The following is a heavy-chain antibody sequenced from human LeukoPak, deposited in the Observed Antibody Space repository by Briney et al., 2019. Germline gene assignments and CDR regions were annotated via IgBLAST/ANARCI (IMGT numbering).Heavy chain of an antibody. Sequence: ASVKVSCKASGGTFSSYAISWVRQATGQGLEWMGWMNPNSGNTGYAQKFQGRVTMTRNTSISTAYMELSSLRSEDTAVYYCARGTTRSSYWGQGTLVTVSS. D-gene: IGHD1-26*01. J-gene: IGHJ4*02. V-gene: IGHV1-8*02. CDR3: ARGTTRSSY. CDR1: GGTFSSYA. CDR2: MNPNSGNT.